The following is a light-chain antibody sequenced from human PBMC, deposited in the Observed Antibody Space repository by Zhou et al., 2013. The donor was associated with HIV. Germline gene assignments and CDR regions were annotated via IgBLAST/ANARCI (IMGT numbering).Light chain of an antibody. CDR1: QGINRW. Sequence: DIQMTQSPSYVSASVGDRVTITCRASQGINRWMVWYQQKPGNAPRLLIYDTSTLYSGVPSRFSGSGSGTEYTLTIKGLQPDDFATYYCQQQNGSFGPGTRVDSK. CDR2: DTS. J-gene: IGKJ3*01. V-gene: IGKV1-5*01. CDR3: QQQNGS.